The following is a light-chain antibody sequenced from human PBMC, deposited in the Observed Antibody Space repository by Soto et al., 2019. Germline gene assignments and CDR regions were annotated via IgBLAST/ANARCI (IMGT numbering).Light chain of an antibody. V-gene: IGLV2-23*01. Sequence: QSVLTQPASVSGSPGQSITISCTGTSRDVGSYNLVSWYQQPPGKAPKLLIYEGSKRPSGVSNRFSGSKSGNTASLTISALQTEDEDDYYCCSYAGSNSVVFGGGTKLTVL. J-gene: IGLJ2*01. CDR3: CSYAGSNSVV. CDR1: SRDVGSYNL. CDR2: EGS.